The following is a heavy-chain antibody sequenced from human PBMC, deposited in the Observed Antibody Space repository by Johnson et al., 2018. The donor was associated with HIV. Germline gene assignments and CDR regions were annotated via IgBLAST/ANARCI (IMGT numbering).Heavy chain of an antibody. CDR1: GFTFDDYG. D-gene: IGHD1-26*01. V-gene: IGHV3-48*03. J-gene: IGHJ3*02. CDR2: ISSSGSTI. Sequence: VQLVESGGGVVRPGGSLRLSCAASGFTFDDYGMSWVRQAPGKGLEWVSYISSSGSTIYYADSVKGRFTISRDNSNNTLHLQMNSLRPEDTAVYYCARDLARGGGAAFDIWGQGTMVTVSS. CDR3: ARDLARGGGAAFDI.